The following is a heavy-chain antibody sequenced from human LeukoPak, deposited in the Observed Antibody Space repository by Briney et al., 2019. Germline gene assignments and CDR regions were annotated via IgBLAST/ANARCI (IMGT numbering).Heavy chain of an antibody. Sequence: PGGSLRLSCAASGFTFSSYSMNWVRQAPGKGLECVSSISSSSSYIYYADSVKGRFTISRDNAKNSLYLQMNSLRAEDTAVYYCASWENGGGWYDAFDIWGQGTMVTVSS. CDR3: ASWENGGGWYDAFDI. J-gene: IGHJ3*02. V-gene: IGHV3-21*01. CDR1: GFTFSSYS. D-gene: IGHD6-19*01. CDR2: ISSSSSYI.